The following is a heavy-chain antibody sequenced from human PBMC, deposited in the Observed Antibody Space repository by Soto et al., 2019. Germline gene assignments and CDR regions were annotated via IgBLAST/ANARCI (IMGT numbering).Heavy chain of an antibody. V-gene: IGHV4-4*02. J-gene: IGHJ4*02. Sequence: QVQLQESGPGLVKPSGTLSLTCAVSGGSISSDDWWSWVRQPPGKGLEWIGEIYHTGIVNYNPSLKSRVTIALDKCKNQFSLNLNSXTXXXXXXXXXXXXXXXXXXXXXGQGTLVTVSS. CDR3: XXXXXXXXXXX. CDR2: IYHTGIV. CDR1: GGSISSDDW.